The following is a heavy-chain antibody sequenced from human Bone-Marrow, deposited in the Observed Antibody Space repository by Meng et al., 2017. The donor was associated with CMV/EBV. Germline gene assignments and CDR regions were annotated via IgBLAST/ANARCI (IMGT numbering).Heavy chain of an antibody. Sequence: ASVKVSCKASGYTFTGYYMHWVRQAPGQELEWMGWINPNSGGTNYAQKFQGRVTMTRDTSISTAYMELSRLRSDDTAVYYCARVTIFTMTTVTIEAGYGMDVWGQGTTVTVSS. V-gene: IGHV1-2*02. J-gene: IGHJ6*02. CDR3: ARVTIFTMTTVTIEAGYGMDV. CDR2: INPNSGGT. CDR1: GYTFTGYY. D-gene: IGHD4-11*01.